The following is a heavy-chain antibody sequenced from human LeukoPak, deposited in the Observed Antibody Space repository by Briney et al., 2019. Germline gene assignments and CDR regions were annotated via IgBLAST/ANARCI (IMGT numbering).Heavy chain of an antibody. D-gene: IGHD3-22*01. CDR1: GGSISTYY. CDR3: ARSLGTYCYDIIGFVYCQH. CDR2: IYYSGTT. J-gene: IGHJ1*01. Sequence: PSETLSLTCTVSGGSISTYYWSWIRQPPGKGLEWVGYIYYSGTTNYNPSLKSRVTISVDTSKNQFSLNLSSVTAADTAVYYCARSLGTYCYDIIGFVYCQHWGQGTLVTVSS. V-gene: IGHV4-59*01.